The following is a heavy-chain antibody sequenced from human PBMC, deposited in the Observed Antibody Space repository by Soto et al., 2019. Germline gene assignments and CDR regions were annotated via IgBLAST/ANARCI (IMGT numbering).Heavy chain of an antibody. CDR1: GYSFTSYW. Sequence: PGESRKISCKGSGYSFTSYWIGWVRQIPWKGLEWMGIIYPGDSDTRYSPSFQGQVTISADKSISTAYLQWSSLKASDTAMYYCARLGGFGAADSYGMDVWGQGTTVTVSS. V-gene: IGHV5-51*01. CDR2: IYPGDSDT. CDR3: ARLGGFGAADSYGMDV. J-gene: IGHJ6*02. D-gene: IGHD6-13*01.